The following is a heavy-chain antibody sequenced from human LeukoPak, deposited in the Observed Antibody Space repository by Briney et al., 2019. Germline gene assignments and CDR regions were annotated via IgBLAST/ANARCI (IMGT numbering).Heavy chain of an antibody. CDR3: ARAISSWVGMDV. J-gene: IGHJ6*02. D-gene: IGHD3-3*02. V-gene: IGHV3-48*01. CDR2: ISGSSTTI. Sequence: GGSLRLSCAASGFTFSSYTMIWVRQAPGKGLEWVSYISGSSTTIYYADSVKGRFTISRDNAKNSLYLQMNSLRAEDTAVYYCARAISSWVGMDVWGQGTTATVSS. CDR1: GFTFSSYT.